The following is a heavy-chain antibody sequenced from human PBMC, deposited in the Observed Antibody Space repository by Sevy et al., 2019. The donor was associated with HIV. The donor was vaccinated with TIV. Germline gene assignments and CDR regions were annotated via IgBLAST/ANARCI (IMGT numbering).Heavy chain of an antibody. CDR2: IYSGGNT. V-gene: IGHV3-53*01. CDR3: ARGMRYGYYYGMDV. J-gene: IGHJ6*02. D-gene: IGHD2-8*01. Sequence: GGSLRLSCAASGFIVSSNHMNWVRQAPGKGLEWVSVIYSGGNTYYADSVKGGFTISRDNSKNTLYLQMNSLRAEDTAVYYCARGMRYGYYYGMDVWGQGTTVTVSS. CDR1: GFIVSSNH.